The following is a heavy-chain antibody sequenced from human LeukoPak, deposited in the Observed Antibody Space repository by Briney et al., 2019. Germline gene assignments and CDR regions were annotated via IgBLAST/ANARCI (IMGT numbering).Heavy chain of an antibody. CDR3: ARDPPNTIFGVVITRLFDY. Sequence: TGGSLRLSCAASGFTFSSYAMSWVRQAPGKGLEWVSYISSSSSTIYYADSVKGRFTISRDNAKNSLYLQMNSLRDEDTAVYYCARDPPNTIFGVVITRLFDYWGQGTLVTVSS. V-gene: IGHV3-48*02. CDR1: GFTFSSYA. CDR2: ISSSSSTI. J-gene: IGHJ4*02. D-gene: IGHD3-3*01.